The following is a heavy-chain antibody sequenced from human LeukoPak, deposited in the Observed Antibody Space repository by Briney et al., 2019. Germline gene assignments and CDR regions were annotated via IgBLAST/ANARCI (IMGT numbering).Heavy chain of an antibody. J-gene: IGHJ6*03. V-gene: IGHV3-21*01. CDR1: GFTFSSYE. Sequence: GGSLRLSCAASGFTFSSYEMNWVRQAPGKGLEWVSSISSSSSYIYYADSVKGRFTISRDNAKNSLYLQMNSLRAEDTAVYYCAREYSSSWSYYYYYYMDVWGKGTTVTISS. CDR2: ISSSSSYI. D-gene: IGHD6-13*01. CDR3: AREYSSSWSYYYYYYMDV.